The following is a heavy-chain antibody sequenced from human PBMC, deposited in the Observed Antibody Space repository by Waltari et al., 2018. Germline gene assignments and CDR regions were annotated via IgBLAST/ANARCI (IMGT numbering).Heavy chain of an antibody. CDR2: IYYNGGT. CDR1: GGSISSSSYY. J-gene: IGHJ4*02. Sequence: QLQLQESGPGLVKPSETLSLTCTVSGGSISSSSYYWGWIRQPPGKGLEWIGSIYYNGGTDYNPSLNGRVTISVDTSKNQFSLKLSSVTAADTAVYYCARGHDFWSGYFDYWGQGTLVTVSS. CDR3: ARGHDFWSGYFDY. D-gene: IGHD3-3*01. V-gene: IGHV4-39*07.